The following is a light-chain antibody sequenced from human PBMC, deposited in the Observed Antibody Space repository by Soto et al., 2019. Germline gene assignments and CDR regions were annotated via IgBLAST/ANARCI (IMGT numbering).Light chain of an antibody. Sequence: QSVLTQPPSVSGAPGQTITISCTGSSSNIGAGYDVHWYQQLPGRAPNLLIYGNNNRPSGVPDRFSGSKSGTSVSLAITGLRGEDEDDYHCQSYDSSLTNAVFGGGTKLTVL. CDR3: QSYDSSLTNAV. CDR1: SSNIGAGYD. V-gene: IGLV1-40*01. CDR2: GNN. J-gene: IGLJ2*01.